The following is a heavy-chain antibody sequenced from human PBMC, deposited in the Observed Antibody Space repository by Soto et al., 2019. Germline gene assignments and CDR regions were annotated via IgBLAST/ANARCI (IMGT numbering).Heavy chain of an antibody. D-gene: IGHD2-15*01. Sequence: EVQLLESGGGLVQPGVSLRLSCAASGFTFSDYAMNWVRQAPGKGLEWVSGISGSGGDTYYADSVNGRFTISRDNSKNTLYLQTSSLRAEDTAVYLCAKGGCSGVSCGWFDPWGQGNLVTVSS. CDR1: GFTFSDYA. CDR2: ISGSGGDT. V-gene: IGHV3-23*01. J-gene: IGHJ5*02. CDR3: AKGGCSGVSCGWFDP.